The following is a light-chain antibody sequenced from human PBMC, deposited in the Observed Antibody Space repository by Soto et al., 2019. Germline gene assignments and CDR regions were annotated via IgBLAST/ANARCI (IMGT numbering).Light chain of an antibody. CDR1: QSVSSSY. J-gene: IGKJ1*01. Sequence: EIVLTQSPGTLSLSPGERVTLSCRASQSVSSSYLAWYQQKPGQAPRLLIYGAASRATGIPDRFSGSGSGTDFTLTISRVEPEDFAVYYCQQYGSSPTWTFGQGTKVEIK. CDR3: QQYGSSPTWT. V-gene: IGKV3-20*01. CDR2: GAA.